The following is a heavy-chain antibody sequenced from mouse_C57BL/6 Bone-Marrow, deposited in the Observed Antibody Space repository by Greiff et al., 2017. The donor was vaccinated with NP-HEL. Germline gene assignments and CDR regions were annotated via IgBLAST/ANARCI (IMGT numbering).Heavy chain of an antibody. J-gene: IGHJ1*03. CDR3: ANTVGPSYWYFDV. V-gene: IGHV1-69*01. Sequence: QVQLQQPGAELVMPGASVKLSCKASGYTFTSYWMHWVKQRPGQGLEWIGEIDPSDSYTNYNQKFKGKSTLTVDKSSSTAYMQLSSLTSEDSAVYYCANTVGPSYWYFDVWGTGTTVTVSS. CDR1: GYTFTSYW. D-gene: IGHD1-1*01. CDR2: IDPSDSYT.